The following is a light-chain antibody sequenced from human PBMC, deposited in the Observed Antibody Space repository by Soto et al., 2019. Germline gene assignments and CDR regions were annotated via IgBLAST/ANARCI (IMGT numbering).Light chain of an antibody. Sequence: QSALTQPASVSVSPGQSITISCTGTSSDVGGYNYVSWYPQHPGKAPKLMIYDVSNRPSGVSNRFSGSKSGNTASLTISGLQAEDEADYYCSSYTSRSTLMVFGGGTKLTVL. CDR1: SSDVGGYNY. J-gene: IGLJ2*01. V-gene: IGLV2-14*01. CDR2: DVS. CDR3: SSYTSRSTLMV.